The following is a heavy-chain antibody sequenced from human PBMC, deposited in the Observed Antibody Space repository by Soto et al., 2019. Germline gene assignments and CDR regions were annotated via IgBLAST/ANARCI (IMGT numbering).Heavy chain of an antibody. CDR2: IIPIFGTA. V-gene: IGHV1-69*13. CDR3: ARDRAASLLDPVAQLDP. J-gene: IGHJ5*02. Sequence: ASVKVSCKASGGTFSSYAISWVRQAPGQGLEWMGGIIPIFGTANYAQKFQGRVTITADEATSTAYMELSSLRSEDTAVYYCARDRAASLLDPVAQLDPWGQGTLVTVSS. D-gene: IGHD6-6*01. CDR1: GGTFSSYA.